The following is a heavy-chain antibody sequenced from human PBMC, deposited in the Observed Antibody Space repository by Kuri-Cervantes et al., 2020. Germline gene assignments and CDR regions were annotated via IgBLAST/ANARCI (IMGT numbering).Heavy chain of an antibody. CDR3: AKGQPIVGPTGYYFMDV. V-gene: IGHV1-69*05. CDR1: GGTFSRYT. CDR2: IIPMFGTK. J-gene: IGHJ6*03. D-gene: IGHD1-26*01. Sequence: SVKVSCKISGGTFSRYTMNWVRRQAPGQGLEWMGGIIPMFGTKNYAQKFQDRVSITTDESTSTAYMELSSLRSEDSALYYCAKGQPIVGPTGYYFMDVWGKGTTVTVSS.